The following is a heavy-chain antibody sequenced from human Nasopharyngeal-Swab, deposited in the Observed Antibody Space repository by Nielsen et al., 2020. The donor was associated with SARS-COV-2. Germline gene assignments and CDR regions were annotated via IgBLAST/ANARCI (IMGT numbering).Heavy chain of an antibody. CDR1: GGSISSSSYY. CDR2: IYYSGST. J-gene: IGHJ3*02. V-gene: IGHV4-39*01. CDR3: ARHTSPWLSRYVPFDI. Sequence: SETLSLTCTVSGGSISSSSYYWGWIRQPPGKGLEWIGSIYYSGSTYYNPSLKSRVTISVDTSKNQFSLKLSSVTAADTAVDYCARHTSPWLSRYVPFDIWGQGTMVTVSS. D-gene: IGHD3-10*01.